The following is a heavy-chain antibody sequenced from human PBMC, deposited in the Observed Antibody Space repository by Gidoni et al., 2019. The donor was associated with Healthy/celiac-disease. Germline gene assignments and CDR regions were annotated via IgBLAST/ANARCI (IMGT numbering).Heavy chain of an antibody. CDR3: ARDAGSAGDGYNVSECAFDI. D-gene: IGHD5-12*01. Sequence: QVQLVQSGAEVQKPGASVKVSCKASGGTCSSYAISWVRQAPGQGLEWMGGIIPIFRTATYAQQFHGRVTITADESTSTAYMELSSLRSEDTAVYYCARDAGSAGDGYNVSECAFDIWGQGTMVTVSS. CDR2: IIPIFRTA. J-gene: IGHJ3*02. V-gene: IGHV1-69*01. CDR1: GGTCSSYA.